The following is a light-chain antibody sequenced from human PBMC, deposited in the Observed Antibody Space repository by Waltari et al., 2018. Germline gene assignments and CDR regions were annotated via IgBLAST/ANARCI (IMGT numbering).Light chain of an antibody. V-gene: IGKV2D-29*02. CDR2: EII. Sequence: EIVMTQTPLSLPVTPGQPASISCKSSQSLLHRDGKTYLYWFLQKPGQSPKLLMYEIIYRFHVVPDRFSGSGSGTDFTLKISRMEADDVGIYYCMQSLEYPYTFGQGTKLEIK. CDR3: MQSLEYPYT. CDR1: QSLLHRDGKTY. J-gene: IGKJ2*01.